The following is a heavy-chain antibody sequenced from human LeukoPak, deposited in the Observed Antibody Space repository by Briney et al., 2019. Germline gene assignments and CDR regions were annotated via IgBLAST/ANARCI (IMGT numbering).Heavy chain of an antibody. V-gene: IGHV3-30*02. CDR2: IREDGSNQ. D-gene: IGHD5-12*01. Sequence: GGSLRLSCAASGFSFSSYGMHWVRQAPGKGLEWVGFIREDGSNQYYADSVKGRFTISRDNSKNTVYLQMNSLRAEDTAVYCCAKDGDRYSGYAPWYYYYYMDVWGKGTTVTVSS. J-gene: IGHJ6*03. CDR3: AKDGDRYSGYAPWYYYYYMDV. CDR1: GFSFSSYG.